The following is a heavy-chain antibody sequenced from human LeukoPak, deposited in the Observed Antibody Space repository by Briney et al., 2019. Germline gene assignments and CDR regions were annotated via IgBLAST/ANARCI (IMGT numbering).Heavy chain of an antibody. V-gene: IGHV4-30-4*08. CDR2: IYYSGDT. CDR3: ARGGGINWFDP. J-gene: IGHJ5*02. CDR1: GGSISSGDYY. D-gene: IGHD3-16*01. Sequence: SQTLSLTCTVSGGSISSGDYYWSWIRQPPGKGLEWIGYIYYSGDTYYNPSLKSRVTISVDSSRNQFSLKLSSVTAADTAVYYCARGGGINWFDPWGQGTLVTVSS.